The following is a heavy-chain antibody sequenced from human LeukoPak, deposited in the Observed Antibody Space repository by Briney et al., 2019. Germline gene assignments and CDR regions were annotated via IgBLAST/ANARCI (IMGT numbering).Heavy chain of an antibody. D-gene: IGHD4-17*01. CDR1: GFTFSSYG. J-gene: IGHJ4*02. CDR3: AKIPSGFMLSVTTNYFDY. CDR2: ICGSGGRT. V-gene: IGHV3-23*01. Sequence: QAGGSLRLSCAASGFTFSSYGMSWVRQAPGKGLEWVSAICGSGGRTYYADSVKGRFTISRDNSKNTLYLQMNSLRAEDTAVYYCAKIPSGFMLSVTTNYFDYWGQGTLVTVSS.